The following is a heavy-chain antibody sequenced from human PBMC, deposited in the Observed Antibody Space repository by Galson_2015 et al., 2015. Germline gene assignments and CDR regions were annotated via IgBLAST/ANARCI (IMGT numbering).Heavy chain of an antibody. Sequence: SETLSLTCTVSGGSISSYYWSWIRQPPGKGLEWIGYIYYSGSTNYNPSLKSRVTISVDTSKNQFSLKLSSVTAADTAVYYCARSPHSSGWYIGAFDIWGQGTMATVSS. CDR1: GGSISSYY. D-gene: IGHD6-19*01. J-gene: IGHJ3*02. CDR3: ARSPHSSGWYIGAFDI. CDR2: IYYSGST. V-gene: IGHV4-59*01.